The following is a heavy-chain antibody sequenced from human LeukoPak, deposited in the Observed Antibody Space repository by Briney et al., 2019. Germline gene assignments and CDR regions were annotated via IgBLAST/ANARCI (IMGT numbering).Heavy chain of an antibody. CDR3: AADRYGDSQSV. CDR1: RGSLSSYY. V-gene: IGHV4-4*07. Sequence: SETLSLTRTVSRGSLSSYYWSWIRQPAGKGLEWIGRIYTSGSTNYNPSLKSRVTMSVDTSKNQFSLKLSSVTAADTAVYYCAADRYGDSQSVWGQGTLVTVSS. J-gene: IGHJ4*02. D-gene: IGHD4-17*01. CDR2: IYTSGST.